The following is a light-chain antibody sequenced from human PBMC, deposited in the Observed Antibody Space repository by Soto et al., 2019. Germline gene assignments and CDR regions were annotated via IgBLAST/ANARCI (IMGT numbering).Light chain of an antibody. J-gene: IGKJ1*01. V-gene: IGKV3-15*01. CDR2: GAS. CDR1: QSVSSN. Sequence: EIVMTQSPATLSVSPGERVTLSCRASQSVSSNLAWYQQKPGQAPRLLIYGASTRATGIPARFSGSGSGTEFTLTISSLQSEDFAVYYCQQYNNWVGTFGQGTKVEIK. CDR3: QQYNNWVGT.